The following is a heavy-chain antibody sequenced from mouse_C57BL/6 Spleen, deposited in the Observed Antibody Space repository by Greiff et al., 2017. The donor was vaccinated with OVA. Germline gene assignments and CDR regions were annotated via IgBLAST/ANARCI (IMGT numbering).Heavy chain of an antibody. V-gene: IGHV1-82*01. CDR2: IYPGDGDT. J-gene: IGHJ1*03. Sequence: VQLQQSGPELVKPGASVKISCKASGYAFSSSWMNWVKQRPGKGLEWIGRIYPGDGDTNYNGKSKGKATLTADKSSSTAYMQLSSLTSEDSAVYFCARSSYDYDAHWYFDVWGTGTTVTVSS. CDR3: ARSSYDYDAHWYFDV. D-gene: IGHD2-4*01. CDR1: GYAFSSSW.